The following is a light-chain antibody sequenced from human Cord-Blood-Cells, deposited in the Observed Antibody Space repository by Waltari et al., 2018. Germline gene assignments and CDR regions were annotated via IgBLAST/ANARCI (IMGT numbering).Light chain of an antibody. CDR3: CSYAGSSTVV. CDR1: SSDVGGYNL. V-gene: IGLV2-23*02. Sequence: QSALTQPASVSGSPGQSITISCTGTSSDVGGYNLVSWYQQHPGKAPEVMIYEVSKRASGVSNRVSGAKSGNTAPLTIAGIQAEDESDYYCCSYAGSSTVVFGTGTKVTVL. CDR2: EVS. J-gene: IGLJ1*01.